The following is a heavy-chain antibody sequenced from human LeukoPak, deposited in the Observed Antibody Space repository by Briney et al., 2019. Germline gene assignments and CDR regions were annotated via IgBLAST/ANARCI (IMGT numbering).Heavy chain of an antibody. Sequence: GGALRVSCVDSGFSLSRYSITWVRQAPGKGRNWVSGICVGGGSTYYADTVKGRFTLSRDNSKNTLYLQMNSLRAEDTAVYYCAKSDLACCGGDCYSDYWGQGTLVTVSS. CDR1: GFSLSRYS. CDR2: ICVGGGST. CDR3: AKSDLACCGGDCYSDY. J-gene: IGHJ4*02. V-gene: IGHV3-23*01. D-gene: IGHD2-21*01.